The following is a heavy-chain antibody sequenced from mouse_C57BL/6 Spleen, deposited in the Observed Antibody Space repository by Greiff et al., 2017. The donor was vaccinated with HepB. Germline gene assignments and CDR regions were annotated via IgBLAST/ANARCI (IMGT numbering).Heavy chain of an antibody. CDR3: ARGRYYYGSSSFAY. Sequence: EVQLQQSGPELVKPGASVKISCKASGYTFTDYYMNWVKQSHGKSLEWIGDINPNNGGTSYNQKFKGKATLTVDKSSSTAYMELRSLTSEDSAVYYCARGRYYYGSSSFAYWGQGTLVTVSA. D-gene: IGHD1-1*01. J-gene: IGHJ3*01. CDR2: INPNNGGT. V-gene: IGHV1-26*01. CDR1: GYTFTDYY.